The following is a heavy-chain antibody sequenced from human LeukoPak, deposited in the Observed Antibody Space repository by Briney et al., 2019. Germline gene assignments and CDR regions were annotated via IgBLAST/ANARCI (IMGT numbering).Heavy chain of an antibody. J-gene: IGHJ6*03. Sequence: SETLSLTCTVSGGSISSYYWSWIRQPPGKGLEWIGYIYYRGSTNYNPSLKSRVTISVDTSKNQFSLKLSSVTAADTAVYYCARDALRYYYYYMDVWGKGTTVTVSS. CDR2: IYYRGST. CDR3: ARDALRYYYYYMDV. CDR1: GGSISSYY. V-gene: IGHV4-59*01. D-gene: IGHD3-16*01.